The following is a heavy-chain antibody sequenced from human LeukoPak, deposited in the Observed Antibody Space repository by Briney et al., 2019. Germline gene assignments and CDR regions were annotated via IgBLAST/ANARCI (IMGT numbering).Heavy chain of an antibody. J-gene: IGHJ4*02. Sequence: SVKVSCKASGGTFSSYAISWVRQAPGQGLEWMGRIIPILGIANYAQKFQGRVTITADKSMSTAYMELSSLRSGDTAVYYCARGTSSGSTHFDYWGQGTLVTVSS. V-gene: IGHV1-69*04. CDR3: ARGTSSGSTHFDY. CDR2: IIPILGIA. CDR1: GGTFSSYA. D-gene: IGHD6-19*01.